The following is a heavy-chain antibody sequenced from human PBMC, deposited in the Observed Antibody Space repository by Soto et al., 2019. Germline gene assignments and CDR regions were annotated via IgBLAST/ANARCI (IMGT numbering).Heavy chain of an antibody. D-gene: IGHD3-9*01. Sequence: VASVKVSCKASGYTFTSYGISWVRQAPGQGLEWMGWISAYNGNTNYAQKLQGRATMTTDTSTSTAYMELRSLRSDDTAVYYCARVGSRRAPYYDILTGYYKFFDYWGQGTLVTVSS. V-gene: IGHV1-18*01. CDR2: ISAYNGNT. J-gene: IGHJ4*02. CDR1: GYTFTSYG. CDR3: ARVGSRRAPYYDILTGYYKFFDY.